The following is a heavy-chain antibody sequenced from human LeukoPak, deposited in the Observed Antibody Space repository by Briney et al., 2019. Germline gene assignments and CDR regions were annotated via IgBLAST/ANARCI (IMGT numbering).Heavy chain of an antibody. CDR3: AGVGGGPSYWFDP. D-gene: IGHD1-26*01. Sequence: PGGSLRLSCAASEFSVGSNYMTWVRQAPGKGLEWVSYISSSGTTIFYADSVKGRFTISRDNAKNSLYLQMNSLRAEDTAVYYCAGVGGGPSYWFDPWGQGTLVTVSS. CDR1: EFSVGSNY. J-gene: IGHJ5*02. V-gene: IGHV3-48*04. CDR2: ISSSGTTI.